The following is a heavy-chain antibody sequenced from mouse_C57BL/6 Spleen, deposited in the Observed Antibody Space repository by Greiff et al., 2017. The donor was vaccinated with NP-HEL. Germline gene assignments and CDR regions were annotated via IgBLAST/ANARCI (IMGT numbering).Heavy chain of an antibody. Sequence: VKLMESGAELVRPGASVKLSCKASGYTFTDYYINWVKQRPGQGLEWIARIYPGSGNTYYNEKFKGKATLTAEKSSSTAYMQLSSLTSEDSAVYFCARSDYYGSSGFAYWGQGTLVTVSA. V-gene: IGHV1-76*01. J-gene: IGHJ3*01. CDR2: IYPGSGNT. CDR3: ARSDYYGSSGFAY. CDR1: GYTFTDYY. D-gene: IGHD1-1*01.